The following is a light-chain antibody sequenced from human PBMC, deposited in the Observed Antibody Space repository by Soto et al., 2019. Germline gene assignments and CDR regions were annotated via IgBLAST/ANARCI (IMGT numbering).Light chain of an antibody. CDR1: QSLLHRNGYNY. CDR3: MQGLQTPQIT. V-gene: IGKV2-28*01. Sequence: DVVLTQSPLSLPVTPGEPASISCRSNQSLLHRNGYNYLDWYLQKPGQSPQLLIHLGSNRASGVPDKFSGSGSGTDFTLKISRVEAEDVGVYYCMQGLQTPQITFGQGTRLDIK. J-gene: IGKJ5*01. CDR2: LGS.